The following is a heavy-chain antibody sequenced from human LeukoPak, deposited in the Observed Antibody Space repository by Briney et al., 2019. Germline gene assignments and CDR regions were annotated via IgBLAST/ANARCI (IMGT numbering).Heavy chain of an antibody. D-gene: IGHD6-13*01. Sequence: GGSLRLSCAASGFTFSSHAMSWVRQAPGKGLEWVSTISGSGGSTYYADSLKGRFTISRDNSKNTLYLQMNSLRAEDTAVYYCARASIAAAGYYFDYWGQGALVTVSS. CDR1: GFTFSSHA. CDR2: ISGSGGST. J-gene: IGHJ4*02. V-gene: IGHV3-23*01. CDR3: ARASIAAAGYYFDY.